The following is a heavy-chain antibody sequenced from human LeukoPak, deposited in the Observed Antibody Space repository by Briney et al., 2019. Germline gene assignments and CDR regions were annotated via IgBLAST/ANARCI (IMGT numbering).Heavy chain of an antibody. CDR2: ISSSSSYI. V-gene: IGHV3-21*01. CDR1: GFTFSSYS. D-gene: IGHD1-1*01. CDR3: ARTRTQLERAFDY. J-gene: IGHJ4*02. Sequence: GGSLRLSCAASGFTFSSYSMNRVRQAPGKGLEWVSSISSSSSYIYYADSVKGRFTISRDNAKNSLYLQMNSLRAEDTAVYYCARTRTQLERAFDYWGQGTLVTVSS.